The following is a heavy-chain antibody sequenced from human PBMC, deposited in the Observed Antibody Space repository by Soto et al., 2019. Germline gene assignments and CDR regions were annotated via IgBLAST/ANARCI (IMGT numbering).Heavy chain of an antibody. V-gene: IGHV2-5*02. Sequence: QITLKESGPTLVKPTQTLTLTCTFSGFSLSTSGVCVGWIRQPPGKALEWLALIYWDDDKRYSPSLKSRLTITQDTSKNRVVLKMTTMDHVDTATYYCAHLRHPRTRIGGNFDYWGQGTLVTVSS. CDR1: GFSLSTSGVC. CDR2: IYWDDDK. CDR3: AHLRHPRTRIGGNFDY. D-gene: IGHD3-10*02. J-gene: IGHJ4*02.